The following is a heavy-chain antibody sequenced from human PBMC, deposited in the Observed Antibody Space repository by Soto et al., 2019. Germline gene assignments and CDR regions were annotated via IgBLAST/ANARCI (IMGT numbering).Heavy chain of an antibody. CDR1: GFTFDDYA. V-gene: IGHV3-9*01. CDR3: ALSPYEEGWFDP. D-gene: IGHD3-16*01. Sequence: GGSLRLSCAASGFTFDDYAMHWVRQAPGKGLEWVSGISWNSGSIGYADSVKGRFTISRDNAKNSLYLQMNSLRAEDTALYYCALSPYEEGWFDPWGQGTLVTVSS. CDR2: ISWNSGSI. J-gene: IGHJ5*02.